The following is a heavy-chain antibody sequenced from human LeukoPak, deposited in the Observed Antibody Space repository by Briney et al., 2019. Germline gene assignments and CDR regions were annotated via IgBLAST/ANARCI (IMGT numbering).Heavy chain of an antibody. V-gene: IGHV3-20*04. Sequence: GGSLRLSCAASGFIFADHGMTWVRQVPGKGLEWVSGINWNGGSTGYVDSVKGRFTISRDNAKNVLFLEMNNLRAEDTAFYYCARGEWDLRDWGQGTLVTVSS. CDR1: GFIFADHG. CDR3: ARGEWDLRD. D-gene: IGHD1-26*01. CDR2: INWNGGST. J-gene: IGHJ4*02.